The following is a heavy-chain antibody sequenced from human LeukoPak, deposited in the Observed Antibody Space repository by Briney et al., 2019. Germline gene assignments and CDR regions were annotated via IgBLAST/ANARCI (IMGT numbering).Heavy chain of an antibody. J-gene: IGHJ6*02. Sequence: GGSLRLSCAASGFTFSTYAMSWVRQAPGKGLEWVSAISGSGGNTYYADSVKGRFTISRDNSKSTLSLQMSSLRAEDTAVYYCAREVRISNYYYYGLDVWGQGTTVTVSS. CDR3: AREVRISNYYYYGLDV. CDR1: GFTFSTYA. CDR2: ISGSGGNT. D-gene: IGHD4-11*01. V-gene: IGHV3-23*01.